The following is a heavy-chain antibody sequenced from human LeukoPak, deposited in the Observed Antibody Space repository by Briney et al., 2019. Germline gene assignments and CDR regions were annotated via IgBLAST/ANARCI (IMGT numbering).Heavy chain of an antibody. CDR2: IYYRRRD. CDR1: GDSISRSNYY. CDR3: ARQTISYGSYYFDY. J-gene: IGHJ4*02. Sequence: PSETLSLTCTVSGDSISRSNYYWGWIRQPPGKGLEWIGSIYYRRRDDYNPSLKSRVTISVDTSKNQFSLKLSSVTAADTAVYYCARQTISYGSYYFDYWGQGTLVTVSS. V-gene: IGHV4-39*01. D-gene: IGHD5-18*01.